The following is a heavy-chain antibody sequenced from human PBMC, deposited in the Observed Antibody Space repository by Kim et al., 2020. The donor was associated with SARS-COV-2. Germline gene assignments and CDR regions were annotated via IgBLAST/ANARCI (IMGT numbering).Heavy chain of an antibody. CDR3: ARDPRDSGYDQGKFGY. D-gene: IGHD5-12*01. Sequence: SVKGLFTSSRDNANNSLYLQMNSLRAEDTAVYYCARDPRDSGYDQGKFGYWGQGTLVTVSS. J-gene: IGHJ4*02. V-gene: IGHV3-11*01.